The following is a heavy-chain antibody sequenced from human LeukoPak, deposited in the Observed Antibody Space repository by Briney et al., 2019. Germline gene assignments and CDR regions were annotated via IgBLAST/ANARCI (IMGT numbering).Heavy chain of an antibody. CDR3: ARDSPVD. Sequence: GGSLRLSCAASGFTFSTYGMHWVRQAPGKGLEWVAVIWFDGSKKYYADSVKGRFTISRDNSKNTLYLQMNSLRAEDTAVYYCARDSPVDWGQGTMVTVSS. CDR2: IWFDGSKK. D-gene: IGHD5-12*01. J-gene: IGHJ3*01. V-gene: IGHV3-33*01. CDR1: GFTFSTYG.